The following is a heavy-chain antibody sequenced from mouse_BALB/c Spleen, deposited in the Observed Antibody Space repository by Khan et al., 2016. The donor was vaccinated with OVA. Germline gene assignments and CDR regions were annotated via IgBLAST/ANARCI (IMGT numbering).Heavy chain of an antibody. V-gene: IGHV1-77*01. CDR3: AREWAAWFPY. J-gene: IGHJ3*01. CDR2: IYPGSDNT. Sequence: QVQLKQSGAELARPGTSVKLSCKASGYIFTDYNIHWMRQRTGQGLEWIGEIYPGSDNTYYSERFKGKATLTVDKSSSTAYMQLSSLTSEDSAVFFWAREWAAWFPYWGQGTLVTVSA. CDR1: GYIFTDYN.